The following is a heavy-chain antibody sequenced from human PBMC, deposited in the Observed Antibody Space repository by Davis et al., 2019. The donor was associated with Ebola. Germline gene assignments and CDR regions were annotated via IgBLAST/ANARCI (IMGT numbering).Heavy chain of an antibody. CDR3: AREGQSIVGAPFDY. CDR1: GYTFTSYD. V-gene: IGHV1-69*06. CDR2: IIPIFGTA. Sequence: AASVKVSCKASGYTFTSYDISWVRQAPGQGLEWMGGIIPIFGTANYAQKFQGRVTITADKSTSTAYMELSSLRSEDTAVYYCAREGQSIVGAPFDYWGQGTLVTVSS. D-gene: IGHD1-26*01. J-gene: IGHJ4*02.